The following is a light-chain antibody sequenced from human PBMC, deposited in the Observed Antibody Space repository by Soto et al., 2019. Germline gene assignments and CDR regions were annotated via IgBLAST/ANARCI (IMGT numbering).Light chain of an antibody. J-gene: IGLJ2*01. CDR1: SSDVGGYNY. V-gene: IGLV2-14*01. Sequence: QSALTQPASVSGSPGQSITISCTGTSSDVGGYNYVSWYQQHPGKAPKLMIYEVSNRPSGVSNRFSGSKSGNTASLTISGLQAEDEAAYYCSSYTSSSTSVVFGGGTKLTVL. CDR2: EVS. CDR3: SSYTSSSTSVV.